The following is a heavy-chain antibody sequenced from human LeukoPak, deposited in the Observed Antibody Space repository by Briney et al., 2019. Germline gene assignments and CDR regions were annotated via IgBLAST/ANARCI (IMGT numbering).Heavy chain of an antibody. J-gene: IGHJ4*02. Sequence: SGGSLRLPCAASGFTFSSYAMSWVRQAPGKGLEWVSAFSGSGGGTYYAASVKGRFTISRDNSKNTLYLQMNTLRAEDTAVYYCARSGYNRFDYGGQGTLVTVSS. CDR2: FSGSGGGT. V-gene: IGHV3-23*01. CDR3: ARSGYNRFDY. CDR1: GFTFSSYA. D-gene: IGHD5-24*01.